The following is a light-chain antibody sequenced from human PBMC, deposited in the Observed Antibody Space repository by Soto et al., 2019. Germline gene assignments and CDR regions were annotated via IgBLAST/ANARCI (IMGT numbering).Light chain of an antibody. J-gene: IGLJ2*01. Sequence: QSVLTQPPSVSGAPGQRVTISCTGSSSNIWAGYDVHWYQQLPGTAPKLLIYGNSNRPSGVPDRFSGSKSGTSASLAITGLQAEDEADYYCQSYDSSLSGYVVFGGGTKLNVL. CDR3: QSYDSSLSGYVV. V-gene: IGLV1-40*01. CDR2: GNS. CDR1: SSNIWAGYD.